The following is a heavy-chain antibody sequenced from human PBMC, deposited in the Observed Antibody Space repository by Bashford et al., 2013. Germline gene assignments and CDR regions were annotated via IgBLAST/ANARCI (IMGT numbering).Heavy chain of an antibody. J-gene: IGHJ5*02. V-gene: IGHV1-2*02. CDR2: INPNRGDT. CDR1: GYTFSDYY. CDR3: ARVPATANWFDP. Sequence: ASVKVSCKASGYTFSDYYLHWVRQAPGQGLEWMGWINPNRGDTNYAQNFQGRVTITADESTSTAYMELSSLRSEDTAVYYCARVPATANWFDPWGQGTPGHPSPQ. D-gene: IGHD4-11*01.